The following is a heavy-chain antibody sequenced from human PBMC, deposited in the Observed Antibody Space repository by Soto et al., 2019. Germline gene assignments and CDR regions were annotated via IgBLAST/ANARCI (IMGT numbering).Heavy chain of an antibody. CDR3: ARGGTAMVTMDYYGMDV. V-gene: IGHV1-69*13. CDR2: IIPIFGTA. CDR1: GGTFSSYA. J-gene: IGHJ6*02. D-gene: IGHD5-18*01. Sequence: SVKVSCKASGGTFSSYAISWVRQAPGQGLEWMGGIIPIFGTANYAQKFQGRVTITADESTSTAYMELSSLRSEDTAVYYCARGGTAMVTMDYYGMDVWGQGTTVTVSS.